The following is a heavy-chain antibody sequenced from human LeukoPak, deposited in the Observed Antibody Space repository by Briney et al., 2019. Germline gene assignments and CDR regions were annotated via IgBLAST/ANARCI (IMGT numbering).Heavy chain of an antibody. V-gene: IGHV4-4*07. CDR3: ARVVAAAGTYYGMDV. J-gene: IGHJ6*02. CDR2: IYTSGST. CDR1: GGSISSYY. D-gene: IGHD6-13*01. Sequence: SETLPLTCTVSGGSISSYYWSWIRQPAGKGLEWIGRIYTSGSTNYNPSLKSRVTMSVDTSKNQFSLKLSSVTAADTAVYYCARVVAAAGTYYGMDVWGQGTTVTVSS.